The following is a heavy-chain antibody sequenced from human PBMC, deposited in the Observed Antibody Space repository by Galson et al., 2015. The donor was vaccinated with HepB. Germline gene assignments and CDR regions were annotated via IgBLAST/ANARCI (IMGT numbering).Heavy chain of an antibody. CDR1: GFTFSNAW. CDR3: TTALNEEDYGGYADY. V-gene: IGHV3-15*01. CDR2: IKSKTDGGTT. J-gene: IGHJ4*02. Sequence: SLRLSCAASGFTFSNAWMSWVRQAPGKGLEWVGRIKSKTDGGTTDYAAPVKSRFTISRDDSKNTLYLQMNSLKTEDTAVYYCTTALNEEDYGGYADYWGQGTLVTVSS. D-gene: IGHD4-17*01.